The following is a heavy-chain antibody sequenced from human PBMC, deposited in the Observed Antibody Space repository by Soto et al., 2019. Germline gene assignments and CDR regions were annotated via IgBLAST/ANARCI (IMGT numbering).Heavy chain of an antibody. CDR2: IYSSGST. D-gene: IGHD3-3*01. Sequence: SETLSLTCTVSGGAISTYYWTWIRQPAGKGLEWIGRIYSSGSTKCNPSLQSRVTMSLDTSNNQFSLRLTSVTAADTAVYYCARGQRFSDWFDPWGQGTLVTVSS. J-gene: IGHJ5*02. V-gene: IGHV4-4*07. CDR1: GGAISTYY. CDR3: ARGQRFSDWFDP.